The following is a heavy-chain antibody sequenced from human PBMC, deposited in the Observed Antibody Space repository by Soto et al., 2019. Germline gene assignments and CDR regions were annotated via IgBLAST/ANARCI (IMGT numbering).Heavy chain of an antibody. J-gene: IGHJ6*02. Sequence: PSETLSLTCAVSGGSISSSNWWSWVRQPPGKGLEWIGEIYHSGSTNYNPSLKSRVTISVDKSKNQFSLKLSSVTAADTAVYYCARDLRGYSGYDKVYYYYYGMDVWGQGTTVTVSS. D-gene: IGHD5-12*01. V-gene: IGHV4-4*02. CDR2: IYHSGST. CDR3: ARDLRGYSGYDKVYYYYYGMDV. CDR1: GGSISSSNW.